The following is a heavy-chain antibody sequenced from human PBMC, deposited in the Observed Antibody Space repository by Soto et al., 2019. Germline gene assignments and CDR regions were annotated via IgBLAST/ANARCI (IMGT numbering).Heavy chain of an antibody. D-gene: IGHD3-16*02. Sequence: EVQLLESGGGLVQPGGSLRLSCAASGFTFSSYAMSWVRQAPGKGLEWVSAISGSGGSTYYADSVKGRFTISRDNSKNTLYLQMNSLRAEDTAVYYCAKGSLRLRLGELSPDAFDIWGHGTMVTVSS. V-gene: IGHV3-23*01. CDR3: AKGSLRLRLGELSPDAFDI. CDR2: ISGSGGST. CDR1: GFTFSSYA. J-gene: IGHJ3*02.